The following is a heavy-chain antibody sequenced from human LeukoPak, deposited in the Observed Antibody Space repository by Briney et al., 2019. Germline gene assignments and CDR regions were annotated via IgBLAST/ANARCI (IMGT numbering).Heavy chain of an antibody. CDR2: INPNSGGT. V-gene: IGHV1-2*06. CDR3: ARDSDYGDYRYDH. J-gene: IGHJ4*02. Sequence: ASVKVSCKASGYTFTGYYMHWVRQAPGQGLEWMGRINPNSGGTNYAQKFQGRVTMTRDTSISTAYMELSRLRSDDTAVYYCARDSDYGDYRYDHWGQGTLVTVSS. CDR1: GYTFTGYY. D-gene: IGHD4-17*01.